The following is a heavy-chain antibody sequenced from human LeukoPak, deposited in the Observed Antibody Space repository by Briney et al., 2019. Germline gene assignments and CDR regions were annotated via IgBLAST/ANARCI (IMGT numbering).Heavy chain of an antibody. D-gene: IGHD6-19*01. J-gene: IGHJ4*02. CDR2: IYAGGST. CDR1: GFTVSSNY. CDR3: ARNLAVAANVDYFDY. V-gene: IGHV3-66*01. Sequence: GGSLRLSCAASGFTVSSNYMSWVRQAPGKGLEWVSVIYAGGSTYYADSVKDRFTISRDNSKNTLYLQMNSLRAEDTAVYYCARNLAVAANVDYFDYWGQGTLVTVSS.